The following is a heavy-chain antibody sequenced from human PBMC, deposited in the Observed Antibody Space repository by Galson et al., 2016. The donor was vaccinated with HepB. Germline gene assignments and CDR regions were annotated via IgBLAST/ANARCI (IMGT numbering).Heavy chain of an antibody. J-gene: IGHJ4*02. CDR3: TRVRSSWYYFDS. Sequence: SLRLSCAASGFTFSSYAMHWVRQAPGKGVDYVSSISSNGDSTYYTDAVKGRFTISRDNSKNTLNLQMSSLRAEDTAVYYCTRVRSSWYYFDSGGQGNLVTVSS. D-gene: IGHD6-13*01. CDR1: GFTFSSYA. CDR2: ISSNGDST. V-gene: IGHV3-64D*06.